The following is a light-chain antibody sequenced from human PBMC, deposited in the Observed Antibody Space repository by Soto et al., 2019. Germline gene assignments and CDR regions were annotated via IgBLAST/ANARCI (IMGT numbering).Light chain of an antibody. CDR3: SSYAGSNTYV. Sequence: QSALTHPPSASGSPGQSVTISCTGTSSDVGGYNYVSWYQRHPGKAPKLMIYEVSKRPSGVPDRFSGSKSGNTASLTVSGLQAEDEADYYCSSYAGSNTYVFGTGTKVTVL. CDR2: EVS. J-gene: IGLJ1*01. CDR1: SSDVGGYNY. V-gene: IGLV2-8*01.